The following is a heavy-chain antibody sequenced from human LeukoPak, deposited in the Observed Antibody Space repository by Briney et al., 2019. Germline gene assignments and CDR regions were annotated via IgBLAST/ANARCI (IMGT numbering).Heavy chain of an antibody. CDR2: ISSSSSTI. CDR3: AGRHCSGGGCYFAGADPFDY. CDR1: GFTFSTYS. V-gene: IGHV3-48*01. D-gene: IGHD2-15*01. J-gene: IGHJ4*02. Sequence: PGGSLRLSCAASGFTFSTYSMNWVRQAPGKGLEWVSYISSSSSTIYYADSVKGRFAISRDTSKNTLYLHMNSLRPEDTAVYYCAGRHCSGGGCYFAGADPFDYWGQGTLVTVSS.